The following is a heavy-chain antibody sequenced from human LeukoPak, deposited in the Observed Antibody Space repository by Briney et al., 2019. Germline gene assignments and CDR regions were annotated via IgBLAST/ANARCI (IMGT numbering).Heavy chain of an antibody. CDR2: IYHSGST. D-gene: IGHD3-3*01. J-gene: IGHJ5*02. CDR1: GGSLSSGGYS. V-gene: IGHV4-30-2*01. Sequence: SETLSLTCAVSGGSLSSGGYSWRWIRQPPGKGLEWIGYIYHSGSTYYNPSLKSRVTISVDRSKNQFSLKLSSVTAADRAVYYCARADFWSGYYEEAWGQGTLVTVSS. CDR3: ARADFWSGYYEEA.